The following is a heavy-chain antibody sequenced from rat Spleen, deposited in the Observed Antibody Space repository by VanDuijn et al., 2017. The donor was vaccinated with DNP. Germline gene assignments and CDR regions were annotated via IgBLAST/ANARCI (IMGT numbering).Heavy chain of an antibody. CDR1: GFSLTKYG. D-gene: IGHD1-11*01. V-gene: IGHV5-31*01. CDR3: ARGGRSYFDY. CDR2: ITTSGDST. Sequence: EVQLEESGPGLLQPSQTLSLTCTVSGFSLTKYGISWIRQVPGKGLEWVASITTSGDSTSSPDSVKGRFTISRDNAKNTLYLQMNSLRSEDTATYYCARGGRSYFDYWGQGVMVTVSS. J-gene: IGHJ2*01.